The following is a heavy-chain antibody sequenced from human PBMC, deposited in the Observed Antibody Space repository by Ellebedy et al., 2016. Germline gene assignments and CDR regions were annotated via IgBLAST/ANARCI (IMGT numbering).Heavy chain of an antibody. CDR2: ISSSGSTI. D-gene: IGHD2-8*01. V-gene: IGHV3-11*01. Sequence: GGSLRLSXAASGFTFSDYYMSWIRQAPGKGLEWVSYISSSGSTIYYADSVKGRFTISRDNAKNSLYLQMNSLRAEDTAVYYCARCSDCTNEGDAFDIWGQGTMVTVSS. J-gene: IGHJ3*02. CDR1: GFTFSDYY. CDR3: ARCSDCTNEGDAFDI.